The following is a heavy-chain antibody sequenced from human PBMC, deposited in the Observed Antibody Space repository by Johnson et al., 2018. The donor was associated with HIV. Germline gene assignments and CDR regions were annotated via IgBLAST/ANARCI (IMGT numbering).Heavy chain of an antibody. V-gene: IGHV3-30*02. D-gene: IGHD3-22*01. CDR1: GFTFRSYG. CDR3: ARDRAIVVAYDAFDI. CDR2: IRYDGSNK. Sequence: QVQLVESGGGVVQPGGSLRLSCAASGFTFRSYGMHWVRQAPGKGLAWVAFIRYDGSNKYYADSVKGRFPISRDNSKNTLYLQMNSLRAEDTAVYYCARDRAIVVAYDAFDIWGQGTMVTVSS. J-gene: IGHJ3*02.